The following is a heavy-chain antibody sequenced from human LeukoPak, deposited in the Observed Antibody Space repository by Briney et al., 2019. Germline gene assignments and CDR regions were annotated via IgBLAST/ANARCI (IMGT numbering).Heavy chain of an antibody. CDR1: GGSVSSGSYY. D-gene: IGHD3-22*01. Sequence: SETLSLTCTVSGGSVSSGSYYWSWIRQPPGKGLEWIGYIYYSGSTNYNPSLKSRVTISVDTSKNQFSLKLSSVTAADTAVYYCARTYYDSSGYYPCYGMDVWGQGTTVTVSS. CDR2: IYYSGST. J-gene: IGHJ6*02. V-gene: IGHV4-61*01. CDR3: ARTYYDSSGYYPCYGMDV.